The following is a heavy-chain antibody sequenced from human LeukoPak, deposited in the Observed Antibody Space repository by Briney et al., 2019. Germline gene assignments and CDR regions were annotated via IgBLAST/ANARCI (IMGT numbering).Heavy chain of an antibody. V-gene: IGHV3-30*18. D-gene: IGHD3-22*01. CDR1: GFTFSSYG. CDR2: ISRDAKSN. CDR3: AKKGGSSGYLDS. J-gene: IGHJ4*02. Sequence: PGGSLRLSCVTSGFTFSSYGMHWVRQVPGKGLEWGAVISRDAKSNYHVESVKGRFTISRDNSKNTLYLQMNSLRAEDTAVYYCAKKGGSSGYLDSWGQGTLVTVSS.